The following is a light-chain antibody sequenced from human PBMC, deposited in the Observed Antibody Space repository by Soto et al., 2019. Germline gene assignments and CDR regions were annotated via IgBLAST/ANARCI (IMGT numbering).Light chain of an antibody. J-gene: IGKJ1*01. CDR1: QSIRNW. V-gene: IGKV1-5*01. CDR2: GAS. CDR3: QQSYSTPRT. Sequence: IQMTQPPSTLSASVGDRVTITCGASQSIRNWLAWYQDKPGKAPKLLIYGASSLESGVPSRFSGSGSGTEFILTISSLQPEDIATYYCQQSYSTPRTFGQGTKVDIK.